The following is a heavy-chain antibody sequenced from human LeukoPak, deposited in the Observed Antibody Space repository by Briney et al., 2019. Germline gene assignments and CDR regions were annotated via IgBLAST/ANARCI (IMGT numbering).Heavy chain of an antibody. D-gene: IGHD6-19*01. V-gene: IGHV3-30*04. CDR3: ARDQYSSGWYGVKYFQH. Sequence: GGSLRLSCAASGFTFSSYAMHWVRQAPGKGLEWVAVISYDGSNKYYADSVKGRFTISRDNSKNTLYLQMNSLRAEDTAVYYCARDQYSSGWYGVKYFQHWGQGTLVTVSS. CDR1: GFTFSSYA. CDR2: ISYDGSNK. J-gene: IGHJ1*01.